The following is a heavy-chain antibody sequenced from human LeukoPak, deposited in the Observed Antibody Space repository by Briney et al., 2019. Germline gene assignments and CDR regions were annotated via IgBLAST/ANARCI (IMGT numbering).Heavy chain of an antibody. CDR1: GFTFSSYW. V-gene: IGHV3-7*01. CDR2: IKEDGSEK. J-gene: IGHJ4*02. CDR3: AKCSAGSCYSPFDY. D-gene: IGHD2-15*01. Sequence: GGSLRLSCAASGFTFSSYWMTWVRQAPGKGLGWVANIKEDGSEKYYVDSVKGRFTISRDNAKNSLYLQMDSLRAEDTAVYYCAKCSAGSCYSPFDYWGQGTLVTVSS.